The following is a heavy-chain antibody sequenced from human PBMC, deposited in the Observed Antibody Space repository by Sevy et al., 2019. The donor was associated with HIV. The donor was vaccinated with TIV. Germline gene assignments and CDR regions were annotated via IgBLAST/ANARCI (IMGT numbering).Heavy chain of an antibody. CDR1: GGTFSSYA. Sequence: ASVKVSCKASGGTFSSYAISWVRQAPGQGLEWMGGIIPIFGTANYAQKFQGRVTITADKSTSTPYMELSSLRSEDTAVYYCARGELGLNYFDYWGQRTLVTVSS. V-gene: IGHV1-69*06. D-gene: IGHD7-27*01. CDR2: IIPIFGTA. J-gene: IGHJ4*02. CDR3: ARGELGLNYFDY.